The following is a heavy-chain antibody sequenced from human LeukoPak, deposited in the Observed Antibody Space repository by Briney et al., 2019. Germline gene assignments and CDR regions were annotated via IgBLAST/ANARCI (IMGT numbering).Heavy chain of an antibody. J-gene: IGHJ5*02. V-gene: IGHV4-39*07. CDR3: ARDVTYGSGTYYIGGWFDP. CDR1: GDTISSNNHY. Sequence: PSETLSLTCTVSGDTISSNNHYWGWIRQLPGKGLEWIGSIYHSGTTYYSPSLKSRVTISVDTSKNQFSLKLSSVTAADTAVYYCARDVTYGSGTYYIGGWFDPWGQGTLVTVSS. CDR2: IYHSGTT. D-gene: IGHD3-10*01.